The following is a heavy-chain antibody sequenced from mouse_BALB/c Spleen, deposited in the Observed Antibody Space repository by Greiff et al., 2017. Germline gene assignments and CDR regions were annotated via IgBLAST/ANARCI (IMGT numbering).Heavy chain of an antibody. CDR3: ARRTTVDAMDY. D-gene: IGHD1-1*01. Sequence: EVKLMESGGGLVQPGGSRKLSCAASGFTFSSFGMHWVRQAPEKGLEWVAYISSGSSPIYYADTVKGRFTISRDNPKNTLFLQMTSLRSEDTAMYDCARRTTVDAMDYWGQGTSVTVAS. CDR2: ISSGSSPI. CDR1: GFTFSSFG. J-gene: IGHJ4*01. V-gene: IGHV5-17*02.